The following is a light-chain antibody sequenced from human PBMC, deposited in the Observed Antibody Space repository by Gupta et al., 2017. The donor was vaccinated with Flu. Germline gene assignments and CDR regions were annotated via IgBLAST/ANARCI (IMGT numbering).Light chain of an antibody. CDR1: EPIGLH. CDR2: DTT. Sequence: PCPLSLSAWDAATLSCRASEPIGLHLAWYQHRPGRPPALILSDTTNSATGPPASFSGSGSETDFTLTISNLGPEDFAFYFFQRRSLWPRTFGGGTKLEIK. V-gene: IGKV3-11*01. J-gene: IGKJ4*01. CDR3: QRRSLWPRT.